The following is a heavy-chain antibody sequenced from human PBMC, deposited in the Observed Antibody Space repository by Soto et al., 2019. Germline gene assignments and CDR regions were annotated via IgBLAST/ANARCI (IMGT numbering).Heavy chain of an antibody. CDR1: GFIFSNAW. V-gene: IGHV3-15*07. D-gene: IGHD3-10*01. J-gene: IGHJ4*02. CDR2: IKSKYDGGTT. CDR3: ATGGYFFDY. Sequence: EVQMMESGGGLVKPGGSLRLSCAASGFIFSNAWMNWVRQAPGKGLEWVGRIKSKYDGGTTDYAAPVKGNFIISRDDSKHTVYLQMNSLKTEDTGVYYCATGGYFFDYWGLGTLVTVSS.